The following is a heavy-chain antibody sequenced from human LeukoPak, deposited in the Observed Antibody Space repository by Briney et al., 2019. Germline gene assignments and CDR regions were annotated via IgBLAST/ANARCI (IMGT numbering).Heavy chain of an antibody. CDR1: GFTFSSYW. J-gene: IGHJ6*02. D-gene: IGHD2-2*01. Sequence: GGSLRLSCAASGFTFSSYWMSWVRQAPGKGLEWVANIKQDGSEKYYVDSVKGRLTISRDNAKNSLYLQMNSLRAEDTAVYYCARDLCSSTSCPPPYYYYGMDVWGQGTTVTVSS. V-gene: IGHV3-7*01. CDR3: ARDLCSSTSCPPPYYYYGMDV. CDR2: IKQDGSEK.